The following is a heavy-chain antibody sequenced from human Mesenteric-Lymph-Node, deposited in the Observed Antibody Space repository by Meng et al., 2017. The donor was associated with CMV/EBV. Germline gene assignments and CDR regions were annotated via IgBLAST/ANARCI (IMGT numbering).Heavy chain of an antibody. V-gene: IGHV1-2*02. J-gene: IGHJ4*02. Sequence: ASVKVSCKASGYTFTTFYLHWVRQAPGQRLEWMGWINPHNGATNYAQGFQGRVTMTRDTSTTTAYLELKRLTSDDTAVYYCAREGSELVTTYGGVIVYWGQGAPVTVSS. CDR1: GYTFTTFY. D-gene: IGHD3-16*02. CDR2: INPHNGAT. CDR3: AREGSELVTTYGGVIVY.